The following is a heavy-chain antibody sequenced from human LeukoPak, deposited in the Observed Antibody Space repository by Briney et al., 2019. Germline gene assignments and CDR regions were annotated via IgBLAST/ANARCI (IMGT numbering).Heavy chain of an antibody. V-gene: IGHV4-4*07. CDR2: IYTSGST. D-gene: IGHD6-13*01. J-gene: IGHJ6*02. CDR3: ARDQGYSSSWYPGDYYYYGMDV. Sequence: PSETLSHTCTVSGGSISSYYWSWIRQPAGKGLEWIGRIYTSGSTNYNPSLKSRVTMSVDTSKNQFSLKLSSVTAADTAVYYCARDQGYSSSWYPGDYYYYGMDVWGQGTTVTVSS. CDR1: GGSISSYY.